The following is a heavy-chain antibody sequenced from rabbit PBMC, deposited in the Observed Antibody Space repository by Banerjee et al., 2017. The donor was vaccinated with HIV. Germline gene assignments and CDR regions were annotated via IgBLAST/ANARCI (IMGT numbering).Heavy chain of an antibody. CDR2: IDPVFGST. V-gene: IGHV1S7*01. Sequence: QLVESGGGLVQPGGSLKLSCTASGFSFSVNYFMCWVRQAPGKGLEWIGYIDPVFGSTNYASWVNGRFTISSDNAQNTVFLQMTSLTVADTATYFCGRGDYTSGWGGVVYFNLWGPGTLVTVS. CDR3: GRGDYTSGWGGVVYFNL. J-gene: IGHJ4*01. D-gene: IGHD4-1*01. CDR1: GFSFSVNYF.